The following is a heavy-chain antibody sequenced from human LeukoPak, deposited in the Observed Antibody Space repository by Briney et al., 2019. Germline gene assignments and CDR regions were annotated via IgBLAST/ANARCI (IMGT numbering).Heavy chain of an antibody. CDR2: IYPGDSDT. CDR3: ARRGVYCRSTSCYYFDF. V-gene: IGHV5-51*01. CDR1: GYSFTSYW. Sequence: GESLKISCKGSGYSFTSYWIGWVRQMPGKGLEWMGIIYPGDSDTRYSPSFQGQVTISADKSISTAYLQWSSLKASDTAMYYCARRGVYCRSTSCYYFDFWGQGTLVTVSS. J-gene: IGHJ4*02. D-gene: IGHD2-2*01.